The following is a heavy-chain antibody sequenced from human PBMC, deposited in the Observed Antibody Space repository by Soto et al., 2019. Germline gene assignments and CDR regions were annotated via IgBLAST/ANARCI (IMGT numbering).Heavy chain of an antibody. V-gene: IGHV3-74*01. D-gene: IGHD2-15*01. J-gene: IGHJ4*02. CDR2: INSDGSST. CDR1: GFTFSSYW. Sequence: GGSLRLSCAASGFTFSSYWMHWVRQAPGKGLVWVSRINSDGSSTSYADSVKGRFTISRDNAKNTLYLQMNSLRAEDTAVYYCARPTSLGGNPFDYWGQGTLVTVSS. CDR3: ARPTSLGGNPFDY.